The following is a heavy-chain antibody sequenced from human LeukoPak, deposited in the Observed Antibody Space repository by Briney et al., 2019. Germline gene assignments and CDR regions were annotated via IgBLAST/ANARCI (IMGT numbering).Heavy chain of an antibody. D-gene: IGHD6-19*01. CDR3: ARRSSGNFDY. V-gene: IGHV4-39*01. CDR2: IYYSGST. Sequence: SQTLSLTCTVSGGSISSGGYYWGWIRQPPGKGLGWIGSIYYSGSTYYNPSLKSRVTISVDTSKNQFSLKLSSVTAADTAVYYCARRSSGNFDYWGQGTLVTVSS. CDR1: GGSISSGGYY. J-gene: IGHJ4*02.